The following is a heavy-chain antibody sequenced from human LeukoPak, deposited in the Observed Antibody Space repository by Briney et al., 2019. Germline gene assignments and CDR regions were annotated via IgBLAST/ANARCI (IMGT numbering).Heavy chain of an antibody. CDR1: GGSISNSSYY. CDR3: ASTYSSGWEYFQH. CDR2: IYYSGST. Sequence: SETLSLTCTVSGGSISNSSYYWGWIRQPPGKGLEWIGSIYYSGSTYYNPSLKSRVTISVDTSKNQFSLKLSSVTAADTAVYYCASTYSSGWEYFQHWGQGTLVTVSS. D-gene: IGHD6-19*01. V-gene: IGHV4-39*07. J-gene: IGHJ1*01.